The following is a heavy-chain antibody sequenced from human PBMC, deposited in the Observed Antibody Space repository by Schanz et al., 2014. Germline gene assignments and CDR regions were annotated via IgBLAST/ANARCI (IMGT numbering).Heavy chain of an antibody. J-gene: IGHJ6*01. CDR2: INGNGGIT. CDR3: VKDPDKYNWNDVEGMDV. Sequence: EVQVVESGGGLVQPGGSLRLSCAVSGFTVSANYMIWVRQPPGKGLEWVSAINGNGGITYYADPVKGRFTISRDNSKNTLYLQMKSRRVEDTAVYYCVKDPDKYNWNDVEGMDVWGPGTTVTGSA. V-gene: IGHV3-23*04. CDR1: GFTVSANY. D-gene: IGHD1-1*01.